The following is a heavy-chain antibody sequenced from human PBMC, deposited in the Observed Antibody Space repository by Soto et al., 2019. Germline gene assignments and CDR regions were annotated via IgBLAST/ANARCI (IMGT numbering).Heavy chain of an antibody. V-gene: IGHV3-48*02. CDR1: GFTFSSYS. Sequence: GGSLRLSCAASGFTFSSYSMNWVRQAPGNGLEWVSYISSSSSTIYYADSVKGRFTISRDNAKNSLYLQMNSLRDEDTAVYYCARDIGYYDSSGYYYGRDAFDIWGQGTMVTVSS. D-gene: IGHD3-22*01. CDR2: ISSSSSTI. CDR3: ARDIGYYDSSGYYYGRDAFDI. J-gene: IGHJ3*02.